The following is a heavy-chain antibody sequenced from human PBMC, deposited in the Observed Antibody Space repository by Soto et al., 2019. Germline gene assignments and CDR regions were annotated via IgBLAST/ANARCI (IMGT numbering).Heavy chain of an antibody. V-gene: IGHV4-34*01. Sequence: QVQLQQWGAGLLKPSETLSLTCAVYGGSFSGYYWSWIRQPPGKGLEWIGEINHSGSTNYNPSLKSGVTISVDTFKNQFSLKLSSVTAADTAVYYCARGRWLQLRYFDYWGQGTLDTGSS. CDR1: GGSFSGYY. D-gene: IGHD5-12*01. CDR2: INHSGST. J-gene: IGHJ4*02. CDR3: ARGRWLQLRYFDY.